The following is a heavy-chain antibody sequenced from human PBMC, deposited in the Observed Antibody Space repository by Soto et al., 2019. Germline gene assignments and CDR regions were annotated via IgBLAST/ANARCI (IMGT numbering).Heavy chain of an antibody. Sequence: QITLKESGPTLVKPTQTLTLTCTFSGFSLSTGGVGVGWIRQPPGKALEWLALIYWDDDKRYSPSLKSRLTILKDTSKNQVVLTMTDVDPVDTATYYCSHNAGRTKGGDYIGGSYRLHGFDPWGQGTLVTVSS. CDR1: GFSLSTGGVG. CDR2: IYWDDDK. V-gene: IGHV2-5*02. J-gene: IGHJ5*02. CDR3: SHNAGRTKGGDYIGGSYRLHGFDP. D-gene: IGHD3-16*02.